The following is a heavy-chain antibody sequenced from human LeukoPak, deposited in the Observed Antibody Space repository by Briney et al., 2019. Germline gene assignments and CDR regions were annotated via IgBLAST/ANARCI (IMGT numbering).Heavy chain of an antibody. D-gene: IGHD4-17*01. CDR1: GFTFIDFA. CDR2: IGESVDSI. J-gene: IGHJ4*02. V-gene: IGHV3-23*01. Sequence: GGSLRLSCAASGFTFIDFAMTWVRQAPGKGLEWVSIIGESVDSIYYADSVRGRFTISRDTSKNTLYLQMRSLRVEDTALYYCARPEGDYVFDYWGQGALVPVSS. CDR3: ARPEGDYVFDY.